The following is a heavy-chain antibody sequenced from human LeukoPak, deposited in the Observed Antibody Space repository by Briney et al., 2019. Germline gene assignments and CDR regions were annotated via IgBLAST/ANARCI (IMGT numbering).Heavy chain of an antibody. CDR3: ARGQWFRAF. V-gene: IGHV3-33*01. J-gene: IGHJ4*02. D-gene: IGHD3-10*01. Sequence: GGSLRLSCAASGFTFSNYGLHWVRQAPGKGLEWVAVIWPDGSNKYYAGSVKGRFTISRDDSKNTLYLQMNSLRAEDTAVYYCARGQWFRAFWSRGTPVTVSS. CDR2: IWPDGSNK. CDR1: GFTFSNYG.